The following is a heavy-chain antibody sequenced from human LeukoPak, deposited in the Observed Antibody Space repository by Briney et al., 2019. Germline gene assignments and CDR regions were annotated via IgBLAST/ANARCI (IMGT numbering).Heavy chain of an antibody. Sequence: GGSLRLSCVGSGFTFSNYGIHWVRQAPGKGLEWVSFIGYGGSKEYYADSVKGRFTIYRDNSKHSLYLQMNSLRAEDTAVYYCASSHCSGGSCYLIGAFDIWGQGTMVTVSS. CDR2: IGYGGSKE. V-gene: IGHV3-30*02. D-gene: IGHD2-15*01. J-gene: IGHJ3*02. CDR1: GFTFSNYG. CDR3: ASSHCSGGSCYLIGAFDI.